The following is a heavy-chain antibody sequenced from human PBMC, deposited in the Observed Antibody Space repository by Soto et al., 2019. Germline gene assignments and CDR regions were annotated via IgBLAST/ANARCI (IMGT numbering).Heavy chain of an antibody. V-gene: IGHV4-39*01. CDR1: GGSISSSSYY. J-gene: IGHJ5*02. CDR3: AIHSAAGTVRGWSGVRGNWFDP. Sequence: PSETLSLTCTVSGGSISSSSYYWGWIRQPPGKGLEWIGSIYYSGSTYYNPSLKSRVTISVDTSKNQFSLKLSSVTAADTAVYYCAIHSAAGTVRGWSGVRGNWFDPWGQGTLVT. D-gene: IGHD3-10*01. CDR2: IYYSGST.